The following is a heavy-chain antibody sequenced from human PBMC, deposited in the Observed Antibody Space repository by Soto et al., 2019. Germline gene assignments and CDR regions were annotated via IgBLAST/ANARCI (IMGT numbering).Heavy chain of an antibody. CDR3: ARDFSGPMDY. Sequence: GASVKVSCKASGYTFTNYYMHWVRQAPGQGLEWMGIIYPSGGSTRNAQKFQGRVTMTRDTSTSTVYMELSSLRSEDTAVYYCARDFSGPMDYWGQGTLVTVSS. CDR2: IYPSGGST. V-gene: IGHV1-46*01. CDR1: GYTFTNYY. D-gene: IGHD3-10*01. J-gene: IGHJ4*02.